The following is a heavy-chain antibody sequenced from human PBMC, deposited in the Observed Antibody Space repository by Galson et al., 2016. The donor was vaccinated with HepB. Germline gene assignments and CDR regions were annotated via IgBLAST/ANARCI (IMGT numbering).Heavy chain of an antibody. D-gene: IGHD6-13*01. V-gene: IGHV5-51*01. CDR3: ARGVQQLNYDY. CDR1: GYKFTNYW. J-gene: IGHJ4*02. CDR2: INPADSDT. Sequence: QSGAEVKKPGESLKISCPGSGYKFTNYWIAWVRQMPGTGLEWMGIINPADSDTRYSPSFQGQVIISADINTAYLQWSSLQASDTAIYYCARGVQQLNYDYWGQGTLVTVSS.